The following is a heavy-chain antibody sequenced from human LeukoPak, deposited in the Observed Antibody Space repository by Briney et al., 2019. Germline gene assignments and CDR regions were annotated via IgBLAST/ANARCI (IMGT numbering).Heavy chain of an antibody. CDR1: GYSFTDYW. CDR2: IYPGDSDT. CDR3: ARISRGDYSSDF. J-gene: IGHJ4*02. Sequence: GESPKISCKASGYSFTDYWIGWVRQMPGKGLEWMGIIYPGDSDTRSSPSFEGQVIISADKSLTTAYLQWSSLKASDTAIFYCARISRGDYSSDFWGQGTLVTVSS. D-gene: IGHD6-19*01. V-gene: IGHV5-51*01.